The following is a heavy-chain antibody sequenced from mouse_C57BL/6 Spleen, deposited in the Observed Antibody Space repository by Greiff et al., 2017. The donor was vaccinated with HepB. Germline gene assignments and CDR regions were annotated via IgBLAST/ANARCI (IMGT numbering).Heavy chain of an antibody. J-gene: IGHJ2*01. V-gene: IGHV1-81*01. CDR2: IYPRSGNT. Sequence: LVESGAELARPGASVKLSCKASGYTFTSYGISWVKQRTGQGLEWIGEIYPRSGNTYYNEKFKGKATLTADKSSSTAYMELRSLTSEDSAVYFCARSGYDYDVEDYWGQGTTLTVSS. CDR1: GYTFTSYG. CDR3: ARSGYDYDVEDY. D-gene: IGHD2-4*01.